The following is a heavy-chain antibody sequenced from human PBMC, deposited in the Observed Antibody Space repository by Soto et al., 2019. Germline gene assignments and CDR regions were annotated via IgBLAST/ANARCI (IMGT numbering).Heavy chain of an antibody. D-gene: IGHD4-17*01. CDR2: ISSRGDTT. V-gene: IGHV3-23*01. J-gene: IGHJ4*02. CDR3: AKDSHYGDFLPFDY. Sequence: GSLILSFSASGFTFINYAMSWVRQAPGKGLEWVSSISSRGDTTYYADSVRGRFTISKDPSKDTLYLQMNSLRAEDTALYFCAKDSHYGDFLPFDYWGQGTLVTVSS. CDR1: GFTFINYA.